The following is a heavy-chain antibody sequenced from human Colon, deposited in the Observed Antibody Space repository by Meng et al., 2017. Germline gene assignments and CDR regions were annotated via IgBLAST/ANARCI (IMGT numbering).Heavy chain of an antibody. CDR2: INSYSGNP. J-gene: IGHJ4*02. CDR1: GYTFSNYG. Sequence: GQLVQARSEFKKPGASVKISCTASGYTFSNYGIHWVRQAPGQGLQWMGWINSYSGNPTYAQGFTGRFVFSLDTSVSTAFLQINNLETEDTAVYYCARVPLSVVVVAASFDYWGQGTLVTVSS. CDR3: ARVPLSVVVVAASFDY. D-gene: IGHD2-15*01. V-gene: IGHV7-4-1*02.